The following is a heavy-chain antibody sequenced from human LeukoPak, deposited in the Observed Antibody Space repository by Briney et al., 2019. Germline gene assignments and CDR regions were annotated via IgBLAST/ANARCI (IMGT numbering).Heavy chain of an antibody. D-gene: IGHD3-10*01. J-gene: IGHJ6*02. CDR1: GFTFSSYA. Sequence: GGSLRLSCAASGFTFSSYAMSWVRQAPGKGLEWVSAISGSGGSTYYADSVKGRFTISRDNSKNTLYLQMNSLRAEDTAVYYCARDQYGSGTHWGSNYYYYGMDVWGQGTTVTVSS. CDR3: ARDQYGSGTHWGSNYYYYGMDV. CDR2: ISGSGGST. V-gene: IGHV3-23*01.